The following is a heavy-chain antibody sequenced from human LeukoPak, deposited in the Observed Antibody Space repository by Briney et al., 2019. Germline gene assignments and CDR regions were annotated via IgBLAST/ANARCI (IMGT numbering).Heavy chain of an antibody. V-gene: IGHV4-39*01. CDR2: IYYSGST. J-gene: IGHJ5*02. CDR3: ARHSLYCSGGFCYSNWFDP. D-gene: IGHD2-15*01. CDR1: GGSISGSGYY. Sequence: PSETLSLTCTVSGGSISGSGYYWGWIRQPPGTGLEWIGSIYYSGSTYYTPSLKSRVPISVDTSKNQFSLKLSSVTAADTAVYYCARHSLYCSGGFCYSNWFDPWGQGTLVTVSS.